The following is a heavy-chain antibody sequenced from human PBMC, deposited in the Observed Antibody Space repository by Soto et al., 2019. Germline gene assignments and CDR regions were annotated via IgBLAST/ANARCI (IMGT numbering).Heavy chain of an antibody. D-gene: IGHD6-19*01. J-gene: IGHJ5*02. CDR1: GDSYSISTYS. CDR3: PERPYTSALRFDP. V-gene: IGHV4-30-2*01. Sequence: SETLSLTCNMSGDSYSISTYSWSWIRQPPGKALQWIGFIYQSGVTSYNPSLASRVSISLDRSNNQCSLKLKSVTAADTAVYFCPERPYTSALRFDPGGPGTRAAV. CDR2: IYQSGVT.